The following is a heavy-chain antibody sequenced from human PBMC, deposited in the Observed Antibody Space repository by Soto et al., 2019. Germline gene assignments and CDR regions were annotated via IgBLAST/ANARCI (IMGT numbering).Heavy chain of an antibody. V-gene: IGHV3-33*01. Sequence: GGSLRLSCAASGFTFSSYGMHWVRQAPGKGLEWVAVIWYDGSNKYYADSVKGRFTISRDNSKNTLYLQMNSLRAEDTAVYYCARDAQPPYYYGSGSYYYYYGMDVWGQGTTVTVSS. CDR1: GFTFSSYG. D-gene: IGHD3-10*01. CDR3: ARDAQPPYYYGSGSYYYYYGMDV. J-gene: IGHJ6*02. CDR2: IWYDGSNK.